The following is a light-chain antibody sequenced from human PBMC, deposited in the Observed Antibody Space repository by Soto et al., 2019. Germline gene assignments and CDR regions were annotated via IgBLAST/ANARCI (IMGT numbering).Light chain of an antibody. CDR3: QQRSNWPRGWT. Sequence: EIVLTQSPATLSLSPGERATLSCRASQSVSSYLAWYQQKPGQAPRLLIYDASNRATGIPARFSGSVSGTDFTLTISSLEPEDFAVYYCQQRSNWPRGWTFGQGTKVEIK. J-gene: IGKJ1*01. CDR2: DAS. V-gene: IGKV3-11*01. CDR1: QSVSSY.